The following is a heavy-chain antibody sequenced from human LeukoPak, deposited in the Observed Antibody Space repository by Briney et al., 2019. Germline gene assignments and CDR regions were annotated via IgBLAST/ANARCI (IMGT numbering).Heavy chain of an antibody. D-gene: IGHD3-22*01. CDR2: IYHSGST. CDR3: ARRDNYYDSSGYWFY. V-gene: IGHV4-38-2*01. CDR1: GYSISSGYY. Sequence: SETLSLTCAVSGYSISSGYYWGWIRQPPGKGLEWIGSIYHSGSTYYNPSLKGRVTISVDTSKNQFSLKLSSVTAADTAVYYCARRDNYYDSSGYWFYWGQGTLVTVSS. J-gene: IGHJ4*02.